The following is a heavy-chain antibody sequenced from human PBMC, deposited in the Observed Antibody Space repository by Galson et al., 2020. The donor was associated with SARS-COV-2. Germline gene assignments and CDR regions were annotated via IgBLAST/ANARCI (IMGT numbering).Heavy chain of an antibody. Sequence: GESLKISCAASGFTFSSYGMHWVRQAPGKGLEWVAVISYDGSNKYYADSVKGRFTIPRDNSKNTLYLQINSLRAEDTAVYYCAKDLTDIVLMDYYGMDVWGQGTTVTVSS. D-gene: IGHD2-8*01. CDR1: GFTFSSYG. V-gene: IGHV3-30*18. J-gene: IGHJ6*02. CDR2: ISYDGSNK. CDR3: AKDLTDIVLMDYYGMDV.